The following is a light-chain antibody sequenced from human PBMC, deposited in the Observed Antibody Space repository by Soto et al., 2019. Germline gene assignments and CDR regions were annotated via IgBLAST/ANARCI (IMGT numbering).Light chain of an antibody. Sequence: EVVMTQSPATLSVSPGESATLSCRASQSVSSSLAWYQQKPGQAPRLLMYGASVRAIGIPARFSGSGSGTEFTLTINRLQSEDSAVYYCQQYHYWHNSGQGSKLEIK. J-gene: IGKJ2*01. CDR1: QSVSSS. V-gene: IGKV3-15*01. CDR2: GAS. CDR3: QQYHYWHN.